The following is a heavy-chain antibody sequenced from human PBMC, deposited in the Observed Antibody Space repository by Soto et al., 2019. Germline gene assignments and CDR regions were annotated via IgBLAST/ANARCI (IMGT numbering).Heavy chain of an antibody. D-gene: IGHD3-22*01. CDR3: AREVSYDNSGYNFDY. V-gene: IGHV4-31*03. CDR2: IYYSGST. Sequence: PSETLSLTCTVSGGSISSGGYYWSWIRQHPGKGLEWVGYIYYSGSTNYNPSLKSRVTISVDTSKKQYSLKLNSVTAAETAVYYCAREVSYDNSGYNFDYWGQGTLVTVSS. CDR1: GGSISSGGYY. J-gene: IGHJ4*02.